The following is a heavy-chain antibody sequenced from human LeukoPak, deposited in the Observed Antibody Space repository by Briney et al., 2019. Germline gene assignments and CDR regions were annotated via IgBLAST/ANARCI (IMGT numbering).Heavy chain of an antibody. CDR3: ARGVGYTNLDF. D-gene: IGHD5-24*01. CDR1: GFTFSTYT. V-gene: IGHV3-64*02. Sequence: PGGSLRLSCAASGFTFSTYTIHWIRQAPGKGLDYISAINTNGGSTYHADSVKGRFTISRDNSKDTVYLQMGSLRHEDIGVYYCARGVGYTNLDFWGQGTLVTVSS. CDR2: INTNGGST. J-gene: IGHJ4*02.